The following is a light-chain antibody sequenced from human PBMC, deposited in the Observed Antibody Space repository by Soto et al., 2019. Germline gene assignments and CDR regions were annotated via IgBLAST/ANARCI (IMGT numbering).Light chain of an antibody. CDR3: GTWDSSLSAWV. CDR2: GNN. J-gene: IGLJ3*02. CDR1: NSNIGSNY. V-gene: IGLV1-51*01. Sequence: QSVLTQAPSVSAPPGQKVTISCSGSNSNIGSNYVSWYQQLPGTVPKLLISGNNKRPSGIPDRFSGSKSGASATLGITGLQTGDDATYYCGTWDSSLSAWVFGGGTKLTVL.